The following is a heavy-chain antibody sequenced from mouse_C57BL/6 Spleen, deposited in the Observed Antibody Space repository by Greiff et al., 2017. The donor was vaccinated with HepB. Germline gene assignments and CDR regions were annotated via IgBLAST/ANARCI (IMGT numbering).Heavy chain of an antibody. CDR3: ARKARTGGYYFDY. V-gene: IGHV5-16*01. Sequence: KLMESEGGLVQPGSSMKLSCTASGFTFSDYYMAWVRQVPEKGLEWVANINFDGSSTYYLDPLKSRFIISRDNAKNILYLQMSSLKSEDTATYYCARKARTGGYYFDYWGQGTTLTVSS. D-gene: IGHD3-2*02. CDR2: INFDGSST. CDR1: GFTFSDYY. J-gene: IGHJ2*01.